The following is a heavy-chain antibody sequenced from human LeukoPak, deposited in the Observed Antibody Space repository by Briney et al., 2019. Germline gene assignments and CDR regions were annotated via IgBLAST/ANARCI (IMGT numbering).Heavy chain of an antibody. V-gene: IGHV1-46*03. CDR2: INPSGGST. J-gene: IGHJ6*03. Sequence: ASVKVSCKASGYTFTSYYMHWVRQAPGQGLEWMGIINPSGGSTSYAQKFQGRVTMTRDTSTSTVYMELSSLRSEDTAVYYCARDFGYCRSTSCYRDYYYYMDVWGKGTTVTVSS. D-gene: IGHD2-2*03. CDR1: GYTFTSYY. CDR3: ARDFGYCRSTSCYRDYYYYMDV.